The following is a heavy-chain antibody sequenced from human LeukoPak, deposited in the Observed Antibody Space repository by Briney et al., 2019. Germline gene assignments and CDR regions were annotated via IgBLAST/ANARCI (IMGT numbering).Heavy chain of an antibody. J-gene: IGHJ6*03. CDR3: ARLPPVGSSDYYYYYLDV. D-gene: IGHD1-26*01. CDR1: GGSISSGGYS. Sequence: PSETLSLTCAVSGGSISSGGYSWSWIRQPPGKGLEWIGYIYHSGSTYYNPSLKSRVTISVDTSKNQFSLKLSSVTAADTAVYYCARLPPVGSSDYYYYYLDVWGKGTTVTVSS. V-gene: IGHV4-30-2*03. CDR2: IYHSGST.